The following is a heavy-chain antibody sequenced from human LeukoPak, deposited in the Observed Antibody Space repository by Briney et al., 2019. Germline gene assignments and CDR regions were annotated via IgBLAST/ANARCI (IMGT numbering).Heavy chain of an antibody. CDR2: MNPNSGNT. V-gene: IGHV1-8*01. Sequence: ASVKVSCKASVYTFTTYDINWVRQATGQGLEWMGWMNPNSGNTGYARKFQGRVTMTRNTSISIAFMELSGLKSEDTAVYFCPRRNTDMVAGLDYWGQGSLVPVSS. J-gene: IGHJ4*02. CDR1: VYTFTTYD. D-gene: IGHD5-18*01. CDR3: PRRNTDMVAGLDY.